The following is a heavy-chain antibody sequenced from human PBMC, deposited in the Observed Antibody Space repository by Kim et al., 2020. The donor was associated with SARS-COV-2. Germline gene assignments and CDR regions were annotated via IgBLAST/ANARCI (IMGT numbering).Heavy chain of an antibody. Sequence: SVKCRFTISRDNAKNTLYLQMNSLRPEDTAVYYCARAGDHDISGYYGFFHHWGQSALVTVSS. V-gene: IGHV3-74*01. D-gene: IGHD3-22*01. CDR3: ARAGDHDISGYYGFFHH. J-gene: IGHJ1*01.